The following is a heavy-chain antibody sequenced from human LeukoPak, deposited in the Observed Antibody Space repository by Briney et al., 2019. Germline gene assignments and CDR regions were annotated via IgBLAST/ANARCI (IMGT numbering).Heavy chain of an antibody. CDR2: IYYSGST. CDR1: GGSINSAEFH. Sequence: SQTLSLTCTVSGGSINSAEFHWSWLRQPPGKGLEWIGYIYYSGSTYYNPSLKSRVTISIDTSNNQFSLKLSSVTAADTAVYYCARDDSSGYDAFDIWGQGTMVTVSS. V-gene: IGHV4-30-4*08. D-gene: IGHD3-22*01. CDR3: ARDDSSGYDAFDI. J-gene: IGHJ3*02.